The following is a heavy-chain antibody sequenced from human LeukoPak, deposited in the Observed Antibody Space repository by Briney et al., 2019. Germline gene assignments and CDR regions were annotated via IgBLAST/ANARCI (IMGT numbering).Heavy chain of an antibody. J-gene: IGHJ6*02. Sequence: SETLSLTCTVSGGSISSCYWSWIRQPPGKGLEWIGYIYYSGSTNYNPSLKSRVTISVDTSKNQFSLKLSSVTAADTAVYYCARHDYGDYYGMDVWGQGTTVTVSS. CDR2: IYYSGST. CDR3: ARHDYGDYYGMDV. V-gene: IGHV4-59*08. D-gene: IGHD4-17*01. CDR1: GGSISSCY.